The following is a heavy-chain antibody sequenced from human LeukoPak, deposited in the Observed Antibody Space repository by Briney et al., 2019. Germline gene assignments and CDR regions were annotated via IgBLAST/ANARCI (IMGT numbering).Heavy chain of an antibody. D-gene: IGHD3-16*01. J-gene: IGHJ4*02. Sequence: GASVKVSCKASGYTFTGYYMHWVRQAPGQGLEWMGWINPNSGGTNYAQKFQGRVTMTRDTSVSTAYMELSRLRADDTAVYYCARLGPITFGGVYYFDYGGQGTLVTVSS. CDR1: GYTFTGYY. CDR2: INPNSGGT. V-gene: IGHV1-2*02. CDR3: ARLGPITFGGVYYFDY.